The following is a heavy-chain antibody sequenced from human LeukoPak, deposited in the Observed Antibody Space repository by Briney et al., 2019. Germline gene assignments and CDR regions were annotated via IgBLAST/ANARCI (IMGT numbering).Heavy chain of an antibody. CDR3: SRESGAFCPFGY. CDR1: GGSISSITYS. CDR2: TYYSGST. J-gene: IGHJ4*02. V-gene: IGHV4-39*07. D-gene: IGHD1-26*01. Sequence: SETLSLTCTVSGGSISSITYSWGWIRQPPGKGLEWIGSTYYSGSTYYNPSLKSRVTMSLDKSKNHLSLNLTSVTAADTAVYYCSRESGAFCPFGYWGQGTLVTVSS.